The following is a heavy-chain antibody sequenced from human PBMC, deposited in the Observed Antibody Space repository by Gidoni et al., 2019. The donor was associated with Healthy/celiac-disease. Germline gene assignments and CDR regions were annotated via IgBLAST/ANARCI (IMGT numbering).Heavy chain of an antibody. CDR2: IYYSGST. V-gene: IGHV4-59*08. CDR1: GGSISSYY. CDR3: ARGRRDGFPPLFDC. J-gene: IGHJ4*02. D-gene: IGHD5-12*01. Sequence: QVQLQESGPGLVKPSETLSLTCTVSGGSISSYYWSWIRQPLGKGLEWIGYIYYSGSTNYNPSLKSRVTISVDTSKNQFSLKLSSVTAADTAVYYCARGRRDGFPPLFDCWGQGTLVTVSS.